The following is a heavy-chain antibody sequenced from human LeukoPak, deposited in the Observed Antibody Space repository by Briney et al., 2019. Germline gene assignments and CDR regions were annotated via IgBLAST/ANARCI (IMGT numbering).Heavy chain of an antibody. CDR1: GFTFSGSA. J-gene: IGHJ4*02. CDR2: IRSKANSYAT. Sequence: PPGGSLRLSCAASGFTFSGSAMPWVRQASGEGLEWVGRIRSKANSYATAYAASVKGRFTISRDDSKNTAYLQMNSLKTEDTAVYYCTRRSVDYGDYVWEHWGQGTLVTVSS. CDR3: TRRSVDYGDYVWEH. D-gene: IGHD4-17*01. V-gene: IGHV3-73*01.